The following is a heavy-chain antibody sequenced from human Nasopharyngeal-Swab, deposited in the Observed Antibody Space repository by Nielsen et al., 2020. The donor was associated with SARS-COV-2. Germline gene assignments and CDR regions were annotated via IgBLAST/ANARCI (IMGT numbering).Heavy chain of an antibody. D-gene: IGHD2-8*01. CDR3: ARDLGGGYCTTINCLGS. J-gene: IGHJ1*01. V-gene: IGHV4-4*02. CDR1: GASTGSDYW. CDR2: IHHRGTI. Sequence: SETLSLTCIVSGASTGSDYWWTWVRQPPGRGLEWIGEIHHRGTINYNPSLKSRVALLVDKSKNHFSLNLSSVTAADTAVYYCARDLGGGYCTTINCLGSWGQGTLVTVSS.